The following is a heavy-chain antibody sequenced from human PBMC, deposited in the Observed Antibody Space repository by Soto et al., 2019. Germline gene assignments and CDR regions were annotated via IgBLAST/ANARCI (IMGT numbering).Heavy chain of an antibody. V-gene: IGHV3-21*01. CDR2: MSDSSNNI. CDR1: GFTFRNYT. D-gene: IGHD4-17*01. J-gene: IGHJ4*02. Sequence: GGSLRLSCAVSGFTFRNYTMNWVRQAPGKGLEWVSSMSDSSNNIYYADSVKGRFTIYRDNAKTSLYLQMKSLGVAAMDFYYCERGNYGDYAIFHWGQGTLVTVSS. CDR3: ERGNYGDYAIFH.